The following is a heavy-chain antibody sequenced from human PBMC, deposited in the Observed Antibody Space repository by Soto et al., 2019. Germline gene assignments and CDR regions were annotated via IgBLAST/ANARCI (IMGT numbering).Heavy chain of an antibody. Sequence: GASVKVSCKASGYTFASYDIKWVRQATGQGLEWMGWMNPNSGNTGYAQKFQGRVTMTRNTSISTAYMELSSLRSEDTAVYYCAIHVLRFLEWSLRDAFDIWGQGTMVTVSS. CDR1: GYTFASYD. D-gene: IGHD3-3*01. CDR3: AIHVLRFLEWSLRDAFDI. J-gene: IGHJ3*02. V-gene: IGHV1-8*01. CDR2: MNPNSGNT.